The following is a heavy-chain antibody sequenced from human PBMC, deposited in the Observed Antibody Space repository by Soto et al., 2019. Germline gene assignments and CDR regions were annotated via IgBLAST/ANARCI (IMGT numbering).Heavy chain of an antibody. CDR2: MYSTGST. CDR3: ARRPGKGGHSGVGFDP. V-gene: IGHV4-39*01. D-gene: IGHD2-15*01. J-gene: IGHJ5*02. CDR1: GDSIGSVKYH. Sequence: QVRLQESGPGLVKPSETLSLTCTVSGDSIGSVKYHWGWIRQSPGKGLEWIGSMYSTGSTQYNPSLKSRVTHSVNTATNQFSLKLGSVDAADTAILYFARRPGKGGHSGVGFDPWGQGTLVTVSS.